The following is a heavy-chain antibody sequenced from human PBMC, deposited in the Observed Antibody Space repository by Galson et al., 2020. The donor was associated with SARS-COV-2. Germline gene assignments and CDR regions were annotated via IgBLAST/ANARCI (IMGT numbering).Heavy chain of an antibody. V-gene: IGHV4-34*01. J-gene: IGHJ6*03. CDR1: GGSFSGYS. D-gene: IGHD3-16*01. CDR2: INSGGDT. Sequence: SETLSLTCAVYGGSFSGYSWTWIRQAPGKGLEWIGEINSGGDTKYNPSLSGRVTLSVDTSKNQFSLKLRSLRAADTALYFCARGRQGVVPSPVLGLGPFYSYYYMDVWAKGTTVTVSS. CDR3: ARGRQGVVPSPVLGLGPFYSYYYMDV.